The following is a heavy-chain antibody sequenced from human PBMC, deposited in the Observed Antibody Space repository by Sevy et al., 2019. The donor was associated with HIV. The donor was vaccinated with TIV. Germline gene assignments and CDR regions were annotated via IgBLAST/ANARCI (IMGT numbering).Heavy chain of an antibody. Sequence: ASVKVSCKASGYSLTNYGIGWVRQAPRQGLEWMGWISGYNGYTNYAQNLQGRVTMTTDTSTSTAYMELRSLRSDDTAIYYCAKEGKNIRSWFDPWGQGTLVTVSS. D-gene: IGHD3-3*02. CDR1: GYSLTNYG. J-gene: IGHJ5*02. CDR3: AKEGKNIRSWFDP. CDR2: ISGYNGYT. V-gene: IGHV1-18*01.